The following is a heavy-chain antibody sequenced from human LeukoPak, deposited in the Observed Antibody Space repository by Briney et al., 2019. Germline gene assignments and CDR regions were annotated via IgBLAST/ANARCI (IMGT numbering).Heavy chain of an antibody. CDR3: ARRESSGFFDY. CDR2: IYYGGST. Sequence: SETLSLTCTVSGGSISNYYWSWIRQPPGEGLEWIGYIYYGGSTKSNPSLKSRVTISVDTSNNQFSLKLNSVTAADTAVYYCARRESSGFFDYWGQGTLVTVSS. CDR1: GGSISNYY. V-gene: IGHV4-59*01. J-gene: IGHJ4*02. D-gene: IGHD6-19*01.